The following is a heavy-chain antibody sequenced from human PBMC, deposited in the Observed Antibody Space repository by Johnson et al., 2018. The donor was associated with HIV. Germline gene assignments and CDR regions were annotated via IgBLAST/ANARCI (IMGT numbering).Heavy chain of an antibody. Sequence: VQLVESGGGLIQPGGSLRLSCAASGFAVSSKTMSWVRQAPGKGLEWVSLIYGGGSTFYADSVKGRFTISKDNSKNKLYLQMNSLRADDTAVYYCVRDLWQQVRGAFDIWGQGTMVTVSS. J-gene: IGHJ3*02. CDR3: VRDLWQQVRGAFDI. CDR1: GFAVSSKT. CDR2: IYGGGST. V-gene: IGHV3-53*01. D-gene: IGHD6-13*01.